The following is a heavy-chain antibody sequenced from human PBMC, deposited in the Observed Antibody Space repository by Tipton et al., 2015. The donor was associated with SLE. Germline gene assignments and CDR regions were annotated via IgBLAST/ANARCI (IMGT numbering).Heavy chain of an antibody. J-gene: IGHJ5*02. Sequence: TLSLTCSVVGLSMTTRPWWTWVHQPPGKGLEWVGEVHHTGGNNYNPSLRSRVTISMDTSKSQFSLTLKSVTAADTAVYFCARGELIEGFDPWGQGTLVTVAA. CDR1: GLSMTTRPW. D-gene: IGHD3-22*01. V-gene: IGHV4-4*01. CDR2: VHHTGGN. CDR3: ARGELIEGFDP.